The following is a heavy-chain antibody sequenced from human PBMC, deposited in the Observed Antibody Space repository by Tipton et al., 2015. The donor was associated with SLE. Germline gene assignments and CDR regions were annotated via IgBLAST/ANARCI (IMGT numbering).Heavy chain of an antibody. CDR3: ARGEIAVALRAEYFQH. J-gene: IGHJ1*01. CDR2: ISYDGSNK. D-gene: IGHD6-19*01. Sequence: QLVQSGGGVVQPGRSPRLSCAASGFTFSSYAMHWVRQAPGKGLEWVAVISYDGSNKYYADSVKGRFTISRDNSKNTLYLQMNSLRAEDTAVYYCARGEIAVALRAEYFQHWGQGTLVTVSS. CDR1: GFTFSSYA. V-gene: IGHV3-30*04.